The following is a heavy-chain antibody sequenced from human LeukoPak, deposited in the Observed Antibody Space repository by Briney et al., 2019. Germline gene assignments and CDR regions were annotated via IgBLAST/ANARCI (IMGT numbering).Heavy chain of an antibody. CDR1: GFTFSSYA. CDR2: ISYDGSNK. J-gene: IGHJ4*02. CDR3: ARIRSNYRGYFDY. V-gene: IGHV3-30-3*01. D-gene: IGHD4-11*01. Sequence: GRSLRLSCAASGFTFSSYAMHWVRQAPGKGLEWVAVISYDGSNKYYADSVKGRFTISRDNSKNTLYLQMNSLRAEDTAVYYCARIRSNYRGYFDYWGQGTLVTVSS.